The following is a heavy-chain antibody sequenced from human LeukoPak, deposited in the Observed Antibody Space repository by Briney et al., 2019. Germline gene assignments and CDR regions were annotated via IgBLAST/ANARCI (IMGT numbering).Heavy chain of an antibody. CDR1: GYTFTGYY. CDR2: INPNSGGT. V-gene: IGHV1-2*02. D-gene: IGHD6-13*01. Sequence: ASVKVSCKASGYTFTGYYMHWVRQAPGQGLEWMGWINPNSGGTNYAQKFQGRVTMTRDTSISTAYMELSRLRSDDTAVYYCARQGQLVDYYYYYMDVWGKGTTVTVSS. J-gene: IGHJ6*03. CDR3: ARQGQLVDYYYYYMDV.